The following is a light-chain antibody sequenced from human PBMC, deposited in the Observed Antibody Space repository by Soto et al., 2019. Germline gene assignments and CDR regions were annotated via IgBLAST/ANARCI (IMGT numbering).Light chain of an antibody. V-gene: IGLV1-40*01. Sequence: SVLTQPPSVTGAPGQRVTISCTGSNSNIGAGYDVHWYRQFPGTAPKLLIYVNINRPSGVPDRFSGSKSGTSASLAITGLQAEDEAHYYCHSFDSRLIGLLFGGGTKLTVL. CDR1: NSNIGAGYD. CDR3: HSFDSRLIGLL. J-gene: IGLJ2*01. CDR2: VNI.